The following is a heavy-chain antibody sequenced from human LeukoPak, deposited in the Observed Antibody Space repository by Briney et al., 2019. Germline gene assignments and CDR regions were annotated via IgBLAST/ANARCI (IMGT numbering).Heavy chain of an antibody. Sequence: GGSLRLSCAASGFTFSSYAMSWVRQAPGKGLEWVSAISGSGGSTYYADSVKGRFTISRDNSKNTLYLQMNSLRAEDTAVYYCAKSFYDCSSTSCHPTLDYWGQGTLVTVSS. CDR1: GFTFSSYA. CDR3: AKSFYDCSSTSCHPTLDY. J-gene: IGHJ4*02. CDR2: ISGSGGST. V-gene: IGHV3-23*01. D-gene: IGHD2-2*01.